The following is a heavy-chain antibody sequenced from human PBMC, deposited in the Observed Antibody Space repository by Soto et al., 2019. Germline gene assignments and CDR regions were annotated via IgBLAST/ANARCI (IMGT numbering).Heavy chain of an antibody. CDR1: GYTFTSNY. CDR3: ARSSGGNFGIIIEGTNWFAP. D-gene: IGHD1-26*01. J-gene: IGHJ5*02. V-gene: IGHV1-46*01. Sequence: ASVKVSCKTSGYTFTSNYIHWVRRAPGQGFEWMGTINPNGGWADYAQKFHGRVTLTRDTSARTVYMEVSSLTSEDTAMYYCARSSGGNFGIIIEGTNWFAPWGQGALVTVSS. CDR2: INPNGGWA.